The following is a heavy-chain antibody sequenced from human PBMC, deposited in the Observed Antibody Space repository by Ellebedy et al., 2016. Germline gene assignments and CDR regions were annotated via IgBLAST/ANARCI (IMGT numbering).Heavy chain of an antibody. CDR2: ISSSTTVI. J-gene: IGHJ4*02. CDR1: GFIFSRYG. Sequence: GGSLRLXCAASGFIFSRYGMNWVRQAPGKGLEWISYISSSTTVIYYANSVEGRFTISRDTAENSLYLQMNSLRAEDTAIYYCAKSQPWGGVMDSWGQGTLVTVSS. V-gene: IGHV3-48*04. CDR3: AKSQPWGGVMDS. D-gene: IGHD3-16*01.